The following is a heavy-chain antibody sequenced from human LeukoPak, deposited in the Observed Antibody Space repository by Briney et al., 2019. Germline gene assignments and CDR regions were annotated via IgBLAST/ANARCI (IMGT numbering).Heavy chain of an antibody. CDR1: GYTFTGYY. CDR3: ARVHGVGANAFDI. CDR2: ISAYNGNT. J-gene: IGHJ3*02. D-gene: IGHD1-26*01. V-gene: IGHV1-18*04. Sequence: ASGKVSCKASGYTFTGYYMHWVRQAPGQGLEWMGWISAYNGNTNYAQKLQGRVTMTTDTSTSTAYMELRSLRSDDTAVYYCARVHGVGANAFDIWGQGTMVTVSS.